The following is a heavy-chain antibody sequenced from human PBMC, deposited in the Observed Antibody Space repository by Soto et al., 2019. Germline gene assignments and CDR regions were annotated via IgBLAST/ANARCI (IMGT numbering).Heavy chain of an antibody. Sequence: APVKVSCKASGSPFTSYGISWVRQAPGQGLECMGWISAYNGKTDYAQKLQGRVTMTTDTSTSTAYMEQRSLRSDDTAVSYCARERNNLLGATERALGYLGKGTRVAVSS. V-gene: IGHV1-18*04. CDR3: ARERNNLLGATERALGY. CDR2: ISAYNGKT. CDR1: GSPFTSYG. D-gene: IGHD1-26*01. J-gene: IGHJ4*02.